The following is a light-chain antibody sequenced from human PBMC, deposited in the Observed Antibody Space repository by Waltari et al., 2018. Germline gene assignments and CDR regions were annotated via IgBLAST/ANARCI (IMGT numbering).Light chain of an antibody. J-gene: IGKJ4*01. V-gene: IGKV4-1*01. CDR1: QSVLYNSNTFDY. Sequence: DIVMTQSPDSLAVSLGERATINCRSSQSVLYNSNTFDYLAWYQQKPGQPPKLLFYWASTRESGVPDRFSGSGSGTEFTLTINSLQAEDVAIYYCQQYYSRPLTFGGGTRVEIK. CDR2: WAS. CDR3: QQYYSRPLT.